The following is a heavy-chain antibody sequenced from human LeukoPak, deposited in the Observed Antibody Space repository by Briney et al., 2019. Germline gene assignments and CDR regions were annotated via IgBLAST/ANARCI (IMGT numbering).Heavy chain of an antibody. CDR1: GFTFSRYA. Sequence: GGSLRLSCAASGFTFSRYAMHWVRQAPDKGLEWVAFISYGGDIQFYPDSVEGRFTISRDNSKSTLYLQVNSLRADDTAVYYCARESSDCSGGSCYDHFDYWGQGTLVAVSS. V-gene: IGHV3-30*04. D-gene: IGHD2-15*01. CDR3: ARESSDCSGGSCYDHFDY. CDR2: ISYGGDIQ. J-gene: IGHJ4*02.